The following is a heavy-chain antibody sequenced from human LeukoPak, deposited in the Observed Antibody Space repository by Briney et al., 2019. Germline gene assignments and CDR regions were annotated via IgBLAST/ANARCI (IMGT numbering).Heavy chain of an antibody. D-gene: IGHD3-16*01. V-gene: IGHV1-18*01. CDR2: ISAYNGNT. CDR1: GYTFTSYG. CDR3: ARVAGTLGASYYYYMDV. J-gene: IGHJ6*03. Sequence: ASVKVSCKASGYTFTSYGISWVRQAPGQGLEWMGWISAYNGNTNYAQKLQGRVTMTTDTSTSTAYMELRSLRSDDTAVYYCARVAGTLGASYYYYMDVWGKGTTVTVSS.